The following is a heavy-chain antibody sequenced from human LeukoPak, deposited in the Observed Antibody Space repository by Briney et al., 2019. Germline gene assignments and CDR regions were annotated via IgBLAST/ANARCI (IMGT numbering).Heavy chain of an antibody. V-gene: IGHV4-34*01. CDR2: INHSGST. Sequence: SETLSLTCAVSGGSFSGYYWSWIRQPPGKGLERIGEINHSGSTNYNPSPKSRVTISVDTYKNQFSPKLPSVSAADTAVYYWGRGGVKREARWGDYWGQGTLVTVSS. CDR1: GGSFSGYY. CDR3: GRGGVKREARWGDY. J-gene: IGHJ4*02. D-gene: IGHD5-24*01.